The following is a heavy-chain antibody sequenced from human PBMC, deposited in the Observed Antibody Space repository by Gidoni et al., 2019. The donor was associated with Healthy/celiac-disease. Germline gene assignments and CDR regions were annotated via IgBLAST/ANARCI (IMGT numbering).Heavy chain of an antibody. CDR1: GGSFSGYY. CDR3: ARYPGYSSGWYGGYFDY. J-gene: IGHJ4*02. V-gene: IGHV4-34*01. D-gene: IGHD6-19*01. Sequence: QVQLQQWGAGMFKPSETLSLTCAVYGGSFSGYYWSWHRQPPGKGLEWIGEINHSGSTNYHPSLKSRVTISVDTSKNQFSLKLSSVTAADTAVYYCARYPGYSSGWYGGYFDYWGQGTLVTVSS. CDR2: INHSGST.